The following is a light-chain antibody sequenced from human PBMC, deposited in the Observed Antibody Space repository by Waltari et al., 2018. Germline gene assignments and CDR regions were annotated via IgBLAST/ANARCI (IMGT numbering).Light chain of an antibody. V-gene: IGKV1-17*01. J-gene: IGKJ2*03. CDR2: AAS. CDR1: QGISSY. Sequence: DIQMTQSPSSLSASVGDTVTITCRASQGISSYLNWFQQKPVKAPKRLISAASSLESGVPSRFSGSGSGTEFTLTISSLQPEDFAAYYCLQHNSYPYSFGQGTKVEIK. CDR3: LQHNSYPYS.